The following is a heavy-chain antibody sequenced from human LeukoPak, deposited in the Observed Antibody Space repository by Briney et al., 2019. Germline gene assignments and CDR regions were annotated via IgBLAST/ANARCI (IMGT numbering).Heavy chain of an antibody. CDR3: AKVGLITIFGVVITRKYYFDY. CDR1: GFTFSSDA. D-gene: IGHD3-3*01. CDR2: ISGSGGST. Sequence: GGSLRLSCAASGFTFSSDAMSWVRQAPGKGLEWVSAISGSGGSTYYADSVKGPFTISRDNSKNTLYLQMNSLRAEDTAVYYCAKVGLITIFGVVITRKYYFDYWGQGTLVTVSS. V-gene: IGHV3-23*01. J-gene: IGHJ4*02.